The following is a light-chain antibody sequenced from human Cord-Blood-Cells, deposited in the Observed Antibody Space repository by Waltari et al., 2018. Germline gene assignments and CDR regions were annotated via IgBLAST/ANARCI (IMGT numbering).Light chain of an antibody. CDR2: EVS. CDR3: CSYAGSPFV. CDR1: RSDVGSYNL. J-gene: IGLJ1*01. V-gene: IGLV2-23*02. Sequence: QSALTQPASVSGSPGQSITISCTGTRSDVGSYNLVSWYQQHPGKAPKLMIYEVSKRPSGVSNRFSGSKSGNTASLTISGLQAEDEADYYCCSYAGSPFVFGTGTKVTVL.